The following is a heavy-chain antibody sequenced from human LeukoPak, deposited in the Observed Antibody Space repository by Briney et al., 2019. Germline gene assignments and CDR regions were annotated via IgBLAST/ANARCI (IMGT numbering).Heavy chain of an antibody. V-gene: IGHV3-15*01. J-gene: IGHJ4*02. D-gene: IGHD2-15*01. CDR1: GFTFSDAW. Sequence: GGSLRLPCVGSGFTFSDAWMSWVRQAPGKGLEWVGRIKSKSDGGTIDYAAPVKGRFTISRDDSRNTLYLQMNSPKTEDTAVYYCTTRRQDGWWGQGTLVTVS. CDR2: IKSKSDGGTI. CDR3: TTRRQDGW.